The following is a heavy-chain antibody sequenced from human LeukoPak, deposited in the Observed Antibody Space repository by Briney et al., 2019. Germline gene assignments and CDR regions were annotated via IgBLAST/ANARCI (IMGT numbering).Heavy chain of an antibody. J-gene: IGHJ4*02. D-gene: IGHD6-19*01. Sequence: GGSLRLSCTASGFTFSNAWMNWVRQAPGKGLEWVGRIRPKFEGGTADYAAPVKGRFIISRDDSKYTLYLQMNSLKIEDTAMYYCTHYSSGWYLGQGALVTVSS. CDR3: THYSSGWY. V-gene: IGHV3-15*01. CDR2: IRPKFEGGTA. CDR1: GFTFSNAW.